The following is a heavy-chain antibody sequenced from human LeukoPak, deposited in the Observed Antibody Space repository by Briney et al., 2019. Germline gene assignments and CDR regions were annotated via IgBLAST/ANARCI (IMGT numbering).Heavy chain of an antibody. CDR3: AKNHYGDYGWYFDY. CDR2: IRYDESNK. J-gene: IGHJ4*02. Sequence: PGGSLRLSCAASGFTFSSYGMHWVRQAPGKGLEWVAFIRYDESNKYYVDSVKGRFTISRDNSKNTLYLQMNSLRAEDTAVYYCAKNHYGDYGWYFDYWGQGTLVTVSS. V-gene: IGHV3-30*02. CDR1: GFTFSSYG. D-gene: IGHD4-17*01.